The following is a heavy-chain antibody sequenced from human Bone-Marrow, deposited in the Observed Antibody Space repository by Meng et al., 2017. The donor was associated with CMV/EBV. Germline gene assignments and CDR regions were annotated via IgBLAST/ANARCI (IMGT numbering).Heavy chain of an antibody. V-gene: IGHV3-73*01. CDR3: SRYMDNSASLSDY. CDR2: IKSKAKNYAT. J-gene: IGHJ4*02. CDR1: GFTFSGSA. Sequence: SGFTFSGSAIPWVRQASGKGLEWVGRIKSKAKNYATAYGASVQGRFTISRDDSKNTAYLQMNSLKTEDTAIYYCSRYMDNSASLSDYWGQGTLVTVSS. D-gene: IGHD6-19*01.